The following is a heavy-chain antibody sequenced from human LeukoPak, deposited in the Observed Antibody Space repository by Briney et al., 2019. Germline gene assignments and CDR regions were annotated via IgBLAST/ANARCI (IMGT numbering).Heavy chain of an antibody. CDR2: ISGSGGST. D-gene: IGHD2-15*01. CDR3: AKPNIVVVVAAFDY. V-gene: IGHV3-23*01. Sequence: PGGSLRLSCAASGFTFSSYAMSWVRQAPGKGLEWVSAISGSGGSTYYADSVKGRFTISRDNSKNTLYLQMNSLRAEDTAVYYCAKPNIVVVVAAFDYWGQGTLVTVST. J-gene: IGHJ4*02. CDR1: GFTFSSYA.